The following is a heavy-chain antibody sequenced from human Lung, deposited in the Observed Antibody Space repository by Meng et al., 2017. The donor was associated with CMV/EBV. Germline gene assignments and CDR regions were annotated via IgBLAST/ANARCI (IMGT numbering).Heavy chain of an antibody. J-gene: IGHJ6*02. CDR1: GGSFSGYY. CDR2: INHSGST. V-gene: IGHV4-34*01. Sequence: GSLRLXXAVYGGSFSGYYWSWIRQPSGKGLEWIGEINHSGSTNYNPSLKSRVTISVDTSKNQFSLKLSSVTAADTAVYYCARTTYDFWSGIYYYYYYGMDVWGQGTXVTVAS. D-gene: IGHD3-3*01. CDR3: ARTTYDFWSGIYYYYYYGMDV.